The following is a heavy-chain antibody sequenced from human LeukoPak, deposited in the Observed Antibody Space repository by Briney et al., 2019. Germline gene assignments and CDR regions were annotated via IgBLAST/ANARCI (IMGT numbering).Heavy chain of an antibody. D-gene: IGHD5-18*01. J-gene: IGHJ4*02. Sequence: GASVKVSCKXSGGTFSSYAISWVRQAPGQGLEWMGRIIPIFGTANYAQKFQGRVTITTDESTSTAYMELSSLRSEDTAVYYCASRPGILRVDTAMGIDYWGQGTLVTVSS. CDR2: IIPIFGTA. V-gene: IGHV1-69*05. CDR3: ASRPGILRVDTAMGIDY. CDR1: GGTFSSYA.